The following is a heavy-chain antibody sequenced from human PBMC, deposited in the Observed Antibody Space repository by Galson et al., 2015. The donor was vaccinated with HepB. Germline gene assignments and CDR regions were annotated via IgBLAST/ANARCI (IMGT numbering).Heavy chain of an antibody. Sequence: LRLSCAASGFTFSSYSMNWVRQAPGKGLEWVSSISSSSSYIYYADSVKGRFTISRDNAKNSLYLQMNSLRAEDTAVYYCARGAPGGYGYAFGIWGQGTMVTVSS. J-gene: IGHJ3*02. V-gene: IGHV3-21*01. CDR3: ARGAPGGYGYAFGI. CDR2: ISSSSSYI. CDR1: GFTFSSYS. D-gene: IGHD5-18*01.